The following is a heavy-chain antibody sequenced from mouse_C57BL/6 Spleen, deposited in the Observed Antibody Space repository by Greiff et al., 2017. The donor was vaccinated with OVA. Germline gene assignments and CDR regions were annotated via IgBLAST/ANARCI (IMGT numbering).Heavy chain of an antibody. CDR3: ARNLLTTVVAPYAMDY. Sequence: EVMLVESGGGLVKPGGSLKLSCAASGFTFSDYGMHWVRQAPEKGLEWVAYISSGSSPIYYADTVKGRFTISRDNAKNTLFLQMTSLRSEDTAMYYCARNLLTTVVAPYAMDYWGQGTSVTVSS. V-gene: IGHV5-17*01. J-gene: IGHJ4*01. CDR2: ISSGSSPI. D-gene: IGHD1-1*01. CDR1: GFTFSDYG.